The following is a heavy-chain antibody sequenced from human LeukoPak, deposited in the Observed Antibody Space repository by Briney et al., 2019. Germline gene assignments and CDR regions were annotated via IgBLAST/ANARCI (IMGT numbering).Heavy chain of an antibody. CDR2: MNPNSGNT. D-gene: IGHD6-6*01. CDR3: ARGFLAARNYYYYMDV. CDR1: GYTFTSYD. V-gene: IGHV1-8*01. J-gene: IGHJ6*03. Sequence: EASVKVSCKASGYTFTSYDINWVRQATGQGLEWMGWMNPNSGNTGYAQKFQGRVTMTRNTSISTAYMELSSLRSEDTAVYYCARGFLAARNYYYYMDVWGKGTTVTVSS.